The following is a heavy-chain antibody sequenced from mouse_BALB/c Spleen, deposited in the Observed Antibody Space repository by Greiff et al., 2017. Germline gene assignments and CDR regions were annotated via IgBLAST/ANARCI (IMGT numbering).Heavy chain of an antibody. J-gene: IGHJ4*01. CDR1: GFTFSSYA. Sequence: EVHLVESGGGLVKPGGSLKLSCAASGFTFSSYAMSWVRQSPEKRLEWVAEISSGGSYTYYPDTVTGRFTISRDNAKNTLYLEMSSLRSEDTAMYYCARYYYGSSYNAMDYWGQGTSVTVSS. CDR2: ISSGGSYT. V-gene: IGHV5-9-4*01. D-gene: IGHD1-1*01. CDR3: ARYYYGSSYNAMDY.